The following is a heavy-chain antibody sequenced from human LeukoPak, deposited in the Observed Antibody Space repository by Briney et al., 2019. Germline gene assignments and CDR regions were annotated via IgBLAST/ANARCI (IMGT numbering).Heavy chain of an antibody. CDR1: GFTFSSYA. J-gene: IGHJ4*02. Sequence: GGSLRLSCAASGFTFSSYAMSWVRQAPGKGLEWVSAISGSGGSTYYADSVKGRFTISRDNAKNSLYLQMNSLRAEDTAVYYCARHLGIGDYWGQGTLVTVSS. CDR3: ARHLGIGDY. V-gene: IGHV3-23*01. CDR2: ISGSGGST. D-gene: IGHD7-27*01.